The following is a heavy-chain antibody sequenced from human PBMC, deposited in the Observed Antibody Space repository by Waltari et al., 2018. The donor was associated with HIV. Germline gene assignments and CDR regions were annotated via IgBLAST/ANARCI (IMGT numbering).Heavy chain of an antibody. CDR2: IQNDERNK. V-gene: IGHV3-30*02. CDR3: VKDLSGGWSLDY. D-gene: IGHD6-19*01. Sequence: QVQLVEPGGGVVQPGAALGPPGAACDSTHSRAGRHWVRQVPGKGLEWVALIQNDERNKYYADSVKGRFTISRDSSTNVLFLQMNSLRVEDTALYYCVKDLSGGWSLDYWGQGTLVTVS. CDR1: DSTHSRAG. J-gene: IGHJ4*02.